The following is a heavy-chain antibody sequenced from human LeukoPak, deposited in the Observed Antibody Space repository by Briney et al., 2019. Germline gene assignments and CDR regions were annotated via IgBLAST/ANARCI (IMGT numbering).Heavy chain of an antibody. CDR3: ARVDYDILTGPSGMDV. Sequence: ASVKVSCKASGYTFTSYDINWVRQATGQGLEWMGWMNPNSGNTGYAQKFQGRVTITRNTSISTAYMELSSLRSEDTAVYYCARVDYDILTGPSGMDVWGKGTRSPSPQ. D-gene: IGHD3-9*01. V-gene: IGHV1-8*03. J-gene: IGHJ6*04. CDR1: GYTFTSYD. CDR2: MNPNSGNT.